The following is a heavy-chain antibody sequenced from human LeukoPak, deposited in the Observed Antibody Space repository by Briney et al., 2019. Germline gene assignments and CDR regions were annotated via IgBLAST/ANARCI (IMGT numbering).Heavy chain of an antibody. CDR3: AKDRGGYSYGYFDY. D-gene: IGHD5-18*01. V-gene: IGHV3-23*01. J-gene: IGHJ4*02. CDR1: GFTFSSYA. CDR2: ISGSGGST. Sequence: GGSLRLSCAASGFTFSSYAMSWVRQAPGKGLEWVSAISGSGGSTYYADSVKGRFTISRDNSKNTLYLQMNSLRAEDTAVYYRAKDRGGYSYGYFDYWGQGTLVTVSS.